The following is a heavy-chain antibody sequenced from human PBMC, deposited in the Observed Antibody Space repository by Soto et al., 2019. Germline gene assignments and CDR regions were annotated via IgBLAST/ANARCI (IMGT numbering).Heavy chain of an antibody. D-gene: IGHD5-18*01. V-gene: IGHV4-30-4*01. J-gene: IGHJ4*02. CDR3: ATESGSTYGYFDH. Sequence: SETLSLTCTVSGGSVTSDEDYWTWIRQSPGKGLEWIGYISSSGSTGYNPSLKTRLSMSVDRSKNQFTLRLTSVTAADTAVYFCATESGSTYGYFDHWGQGTQVTVSS. CDR1: GGSVTSDEDY. CDR2: ISSSGST.